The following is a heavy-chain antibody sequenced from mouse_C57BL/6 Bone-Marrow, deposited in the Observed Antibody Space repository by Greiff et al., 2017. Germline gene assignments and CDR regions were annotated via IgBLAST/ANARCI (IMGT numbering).Heavy chain of an antibody. Sequence: EVQVVESGGGLVKPGGSLKLSCAASGFTFSSSAMSWVRQTPEKRLEWVATISDGGSYTYYPDNVKGRFTISRDNAKNNLYLQMSHLKSEDTAMYYCARDYYGSSYNAMDYWGQGTSVTVSS. D-gene: IGHD1-1*01. CDR3: ARDYYGSSYNAMDY. J-gene: IGHJ4*01. V-gene: IGHV5-4*01. CDR1: GFTFSSSA. CDR2: ISDGGSYT.